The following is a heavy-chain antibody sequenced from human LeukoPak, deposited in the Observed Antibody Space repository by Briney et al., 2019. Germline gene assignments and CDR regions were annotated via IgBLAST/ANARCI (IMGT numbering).Heavy chain of an antibody. D-gene: IGHD2-15*01. Sequence: GGSLRLSCVASGFTFSTFAMTWVRQAPGKGLEWVSAISGSGGSTYYADSVKGRFTISRDNSKNTLYLQMNSLRAEDTAVYYCAKDLVAIRYCSGGSCYLFDYWGQGTLVTVYS. J-gene: IGHJ4*02. CDR2: ISGSGGST. V-gene: IGHV3-23*01. CDR3: AKDLVAIRYCSGGSCYLFDY. CDR1: GFTFSTFA.